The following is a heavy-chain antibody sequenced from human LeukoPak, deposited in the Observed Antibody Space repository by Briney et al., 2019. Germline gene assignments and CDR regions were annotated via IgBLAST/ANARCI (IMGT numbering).Heavy chain of an antibody. Sequence: GGSLRLSCASSGFTFSSYEMNWVRQAPGKGLEGVSYISSSGSTIYYADSVKGRFTISRDNAKNSLYLQMNSLRAEDTAVYYCARDLRGVIIGFDYWGQGTLFTVSS. CDR3: ARDLRGVIIGFDY. J-gene: IGHJ4*02. V-gene: IGHV3-48*03. CDR1: GFTFSSYE. D-gene: IGHD3-10*01. CDR2: ISSSGSTI.